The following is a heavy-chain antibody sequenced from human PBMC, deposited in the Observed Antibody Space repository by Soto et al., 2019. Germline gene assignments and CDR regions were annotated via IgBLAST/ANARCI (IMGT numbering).Heavy chain of an antibody. CDR2: FDPEDGET. CDR3: ATTPFGPAAIYVYLDY. D-gene: IGHD2-2*01. V-gene: IGHV1-24*01. Sequence: ASVKVSCKVSGYTLTELSMHWVRQAPGKGLEWMGGFDPEDGETIYAQKFQGRVTMTEDTSTDTAYMELSSLRSEDTAVYYCATTPFGPAAIYVYLDYWGQGTLVTVSS. CDR1: GYTLTELS. J-gene: IGHJ4*02.